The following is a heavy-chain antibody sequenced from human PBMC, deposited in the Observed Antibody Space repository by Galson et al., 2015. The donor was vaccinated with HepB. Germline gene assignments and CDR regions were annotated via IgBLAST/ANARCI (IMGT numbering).Heavy chain of an antibody. J-gene: IGHJ5*02. CDR1: GGSISYNY. Sequence: ETLSLTCTVSGGSISYNYWSWIRQPPGKGLEWIGYIYYSGSTNYSPSLKGRVNISVDTSKNQFSLKLSSVTAADTAVYYCAKQGEAGWFDPWGQGTLVIVSS. CDR2: IYYSGST. CDR3: AKQGEAGWFDP. D-gene: IGHD3-10*01. V-gene: IGHV4-59*08.